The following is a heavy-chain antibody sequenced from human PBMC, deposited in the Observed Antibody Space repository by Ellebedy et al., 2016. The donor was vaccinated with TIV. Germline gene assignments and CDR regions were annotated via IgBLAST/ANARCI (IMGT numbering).Heavy chain of an antibody. CDR2: ISGSGGST. CDR1: GFTFSSYA. J-gene: IGHJ4*02. D-gene: IGHD3-10*01. Sequence: GESLKISXAASGFTFSSYAMSWVRQAPGKGLEWVSAISGSGGSTYYADSVKGRFTISRDNSKNTLYLQMNSLRAEDTAVYYCAKDGGRITMVRGVGDYWGQGTLVTVSS. CDR3: AKDGGRITMVRGVGDY. V-gene: IGHV3-23*01.